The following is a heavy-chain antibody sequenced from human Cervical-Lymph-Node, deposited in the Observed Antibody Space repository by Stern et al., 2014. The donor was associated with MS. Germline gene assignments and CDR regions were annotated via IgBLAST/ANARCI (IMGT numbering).Heavy chain of an antibody. Sequence: QVTLRESGPTLVKPTQTLTLTCTCSGFSLNTDGVGVGWIRQPPGKALEWLAVSFCDDDERYSPSLNSSLSITKDTSKNQVVLTMANMDPVDTATYYCAHTTVTFDEAYGLDVWGQGTTVTVSS. CDR3: AHTTVTFDEAYGLDV. V-gene: IGHV2-5*02. CDR1: GFSLNTDGVG. J-gene: IGHJ6*02. CDR2: SFCDDDE. D-gene: IGHD4-17*01.